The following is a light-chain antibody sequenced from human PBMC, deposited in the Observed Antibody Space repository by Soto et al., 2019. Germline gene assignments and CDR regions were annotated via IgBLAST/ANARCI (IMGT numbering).Light chain of an antibody. CDR1: SSDVGGYYY. Sequence: QSVLTQPASVSGSPGQSITISCTGTSSDVGGYYYVSWYQQHPGNAPKLMIYDVSNPPSGVPNRLSGSKSGNTASLTIPGLQAEDEADYYCSSYTTSSTYVFGAETKVT. V-gene: IGLV2-14*01. CDR2: DVS. CDR3: SSYTTSSTYV. J-gene: IGLJ1*01.